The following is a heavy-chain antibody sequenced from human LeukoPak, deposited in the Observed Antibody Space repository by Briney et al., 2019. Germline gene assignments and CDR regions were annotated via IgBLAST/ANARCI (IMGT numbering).Heavy chain of an antibody. J-gene: IGHJ4*02. CDR3: AKDGRSDLGDHHEYFDY. CDR1: GFPFSSYA. Sequence: PGGSLRLSRAASGFPFSSYAMSWVRQAPGKGLEWVSAVSYTGGMTYYADSVKGRFTISRDNSKNTLYLQMNGLRAEDTAVYYCAKDGRSDLGDHHEYFDYWGQGTLVTVSS. D-gene: IGHD4-17*01. V-gene: IGHV3-23*01. CDR2: VSYTGGMT.